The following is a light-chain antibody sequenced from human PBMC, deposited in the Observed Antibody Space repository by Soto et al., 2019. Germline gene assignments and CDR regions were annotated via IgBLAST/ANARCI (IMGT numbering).Light chain of an antibody. J-gene: IGLJ2*01. CDR1: SSNIGTKT. CDR3: AAWDDSLNLV. Sequence: QSVLTQPPSASGTPGQRVTISCSGSSSNIGTKTVNWYQQLPGMAPKLLIYRNDQRPSGVPDRFSGSKSGTSASLAISGLQSEDEADYYCAAWDDSLNLVFGGGTKVTVL. CDR2: RND. V-gene: IGLV1-44*01.